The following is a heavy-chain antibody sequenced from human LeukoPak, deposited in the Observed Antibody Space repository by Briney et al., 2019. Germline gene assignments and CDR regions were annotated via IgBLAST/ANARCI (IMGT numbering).Heavy chain of an antibody. J-gene: IGHJ4*02. D-gene: IGHD6-19*01. Sequence: GGSLRLSCAASGFTFDDYAMHWVRQAPGKGLEWVSGISWNSGSIGYADSVKGRFTISRDNAKNSLYLQMNSLIAEDTALYYCAKGLSGWPLDYWGQGTLVTVSS. CDR2: ISWNSGSI. CDR1: GFTFDDYA. CDR3: AKGLSGWPLDY. V-gene: IGHV3-9*01.